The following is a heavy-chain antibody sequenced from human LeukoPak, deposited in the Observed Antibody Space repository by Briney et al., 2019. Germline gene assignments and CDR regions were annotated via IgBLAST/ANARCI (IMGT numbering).Heavy chain of an antibody. J-gene: IGHJ4*02. D-gene: IGHD3-22*01. CDR2: ISSSSSCI. V-gene: IGHV3-21*01. CDR1: GFTFSSYS. CDR3: AREEGYYDSSGREFDY. Sequence: GGSLRLSCAASGFTFSSYSMNWVRQAPGKGLEWVSSISSSSSCIYYADSVKGRFTISRDNAKNSLYLQMNSLRAEDTAVYYCAREEGYYDSSGREFDYWGQGTLVTVSS.